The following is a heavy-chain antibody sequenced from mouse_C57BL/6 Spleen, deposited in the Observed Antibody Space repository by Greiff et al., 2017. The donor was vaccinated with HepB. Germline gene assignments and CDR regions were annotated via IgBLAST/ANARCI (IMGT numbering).Heavy chain of an antibody. V-gene: IGHV5-17*01. D-gene: IGHD2-3*01. Sequence: EVQVVESGGGLVKPGGSLKLSCAASGFTFSDYGMHWVRQAPEKGLEWVAYISSGSSTIYYADTVKGRFTISRDNAKNTLFLQMTSLRSEDTAMYYCARYPDGYYWYFDVWGTGTTVTVSS. CDR2: ISSGSSTI. CDR1: GFTFSDYG. CDR3: ARYPDGYYWYFDV. J-gene: IGHJ1*03.